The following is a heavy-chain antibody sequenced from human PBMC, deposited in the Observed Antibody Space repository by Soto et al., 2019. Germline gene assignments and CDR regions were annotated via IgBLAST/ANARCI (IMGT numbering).Heavy chain of an antibody. D-gene: IGHD3-10*01. Sequence: GSLRLSCVASGLTFGSRAMSWVRQAPGEGLQWVSTITDTGGDAKYADSVRGRFVISRDNSKKTLYLQMNSLTAEDSAMYFCARGSTDSYPGSRIFDFWGRGTLVTVSS. CDR2: ITDTGGDA. V-gene: IGHV3-23*01. J-gene: IGHJ4*02. CDR3: ARGSTDSYPGSRIFDF. CDR1: GLTFGSRA.